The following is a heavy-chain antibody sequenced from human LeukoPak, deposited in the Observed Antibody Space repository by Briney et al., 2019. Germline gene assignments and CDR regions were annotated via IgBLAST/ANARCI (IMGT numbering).Heavy chain of an antibody. CDR1: GGSISTYY. Sequence: SETLSLTCTVSGGSISTYYWTWIRQPAGKGLEWVGYIYYSGSTNYNPSLKSRVTISVDTSKNQFSLKLSSVTAADTAVYYCARDLGGYRGVYYFDYWGQGTLVTVSS. D-gene: IGHD6-25*01. CDR2: IYYSGST. CDR3: ARDLGGYRGVYYFDY. J-gene: IGHJ4*02. V-gene: IGHV4-59*01.